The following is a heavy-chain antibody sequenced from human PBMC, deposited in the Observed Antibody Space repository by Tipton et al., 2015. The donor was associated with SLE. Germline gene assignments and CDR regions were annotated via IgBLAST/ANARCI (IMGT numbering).Heavy chain of an antibody. CDR1: GFTFASHS. Sequence: SLRLSCAASGFTFASHSMNWVRQAPGKGLEWVSSISSTSTYIYYADSLKGRFTISRDNAKNSLYLQMNSLRAEDTAVYYCARGDDSSGYYQPYYFDYWGQGTLVTVSS. V-gene: IGHV3-21*01. CDR3: ARGDDSSGYYQPYYFDY. J-gene: IGHJ4*02. CDR2: ISSTSTYI. D-gene: IGHD3-22*01.